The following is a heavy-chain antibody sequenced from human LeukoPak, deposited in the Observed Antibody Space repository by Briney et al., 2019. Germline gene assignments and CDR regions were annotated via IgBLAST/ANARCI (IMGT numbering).Heavy chain of an antibody. Sequence: SQTLSLTCTVSGGSISSGDYYWSWIRQPPGTGLEWIGYIYYSGSTYNNPSLKSRVTISVDTSKNQFSLKLSSVTAADTAVYYCARDRLGYCSGGSCQMAWGQGTLVTVSS. CDR2: IYYSGST. V-gene: IGHV4-30-4*01. CDR3: ARDRLGYCSGGSCQMA. CDR1: GGSISSGDYY. D-gene: IGHD2-15*01. J-gene: IGHJ5*02.